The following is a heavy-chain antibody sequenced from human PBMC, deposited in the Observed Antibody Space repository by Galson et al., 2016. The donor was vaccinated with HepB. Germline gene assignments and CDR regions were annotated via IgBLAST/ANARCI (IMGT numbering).Heavy chain of an antibody. Sequence: SLRLSCAASGFSFRNYPMNWVRQAPGKGLEWVSYITSSSRTIYYADSVKGRFTISRDNAKNSLYLQMVSLRDDDTALYFCARSPDHSSGWGLDYWGQGTLVTVSS. CDR2: ITSSSRTI. CDR1: GFSFRNYP. CDR3: ARSPDHSSGWGLDY. V-gene: IGHV3-48*02. D-gene: IGHD6-19*01. J-gene: IGHJ4*02.